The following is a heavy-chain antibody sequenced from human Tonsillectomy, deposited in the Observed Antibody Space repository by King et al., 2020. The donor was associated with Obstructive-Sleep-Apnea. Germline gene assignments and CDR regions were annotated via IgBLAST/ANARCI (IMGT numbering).Heavy chain of an antibody. V-gene: IGHV4-4*02. Sequence: VQLQESGPGLVKPSGTLSLTCAVSGGPIRSSNWWSWVRQPPGKGLEWIGEIYHSGSTNYNPSLKSRATISVDKSKNQFSLKLSSVTAADTAVYYCARRVKVVPAAREAFDIWGQGTMVTVSS. CDR2: IYHSGST. J-gene: IGHJ3*02. D-gene: IGHD2-2*01. CDR3: ARRVKVVPAAREAFDI. CDR1: GGPIRSSNW.